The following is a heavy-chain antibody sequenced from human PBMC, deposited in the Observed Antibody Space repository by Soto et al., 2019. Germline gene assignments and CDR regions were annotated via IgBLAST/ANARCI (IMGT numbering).Heavy chain of an antibody. J-gene: IGHJ6*02. CDR3: TTGVIAVAYYYYYGMDG. Sequence: GGSLRLSCAASGFTFSNAWMIWVRQAPGKGLEWVGRIKSKTDGGTTDYAAPVKGRFTISRDDSKNTLYLQMNSLKTEDTAVYYCTTGVIAVAYYYYYGMDGWGQGTTVTVSS. D-gene: IGHD6-19*01. CDR1: GFTFSNAW. V-gene: IGHV3-15*01. CDR2: IKSKTDGGTT.